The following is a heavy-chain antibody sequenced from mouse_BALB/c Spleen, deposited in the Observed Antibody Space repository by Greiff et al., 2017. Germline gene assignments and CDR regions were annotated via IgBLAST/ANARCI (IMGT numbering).Heavy chain of an antibody. Sequence: DVQLQESGGGLVQPKGSLKLSCAASGFTFNTYAMNWVRQAPGKGLEWVARIRSKSNNYATYYADSVKDRFTISRDDSQSMLYLQMNNLKTEDTAMYYCVRQGFDYWGQGTTLTVSS. CDR1: GFTFNTYA. CDR2: IRSKSNNYAT. J-gene: IGHJ2*01. V-gene: IGHV10-1*02. CDR3: VRQGFDY.